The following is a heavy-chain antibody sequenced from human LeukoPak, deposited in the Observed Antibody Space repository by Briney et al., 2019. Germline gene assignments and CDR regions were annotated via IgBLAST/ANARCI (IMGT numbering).Heavy chain of an antibody. CDR1: GGTFSSYA. V-gene: IGHV1-69*01. CDR3: AVKGITGTTPYYFDY. Sequence: GSSVKVSCKASGGTFSSYAISWVRQAPGQGLEWMGGIIPVFGTANYAQKFQGRVTITADESTSTAYMELSSLRSEDTAVYYCAVKGITGTTPYYFDYWGQGTPVTVSS. D-gene: IGHD1-7*01. CDR2: IIPVFGTA. J-gene: IGHJ4*02.